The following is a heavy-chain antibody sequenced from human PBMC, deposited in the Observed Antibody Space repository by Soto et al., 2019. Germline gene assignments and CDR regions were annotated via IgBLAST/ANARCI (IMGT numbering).Heavy chain of an antibody. D-gene: IGHD3-22*01. CDR2: IIPIFGTA. J-gene: IGHJ3*02. CDR1: GGTFSSYA. Sequence: ASVKVSCKASGGTFSSYAISWVRQAPGQGLEWMGGIIPIFGTANYAQKFQGRVTITADESTSTAYMELSSLRSEDTAVYYCARDVHPSYYYDSSGERRAFDIWGQGTMVTVSS. CDR3: ARDVHPSYYYDSSGERRAFDI. V-gene: IGHV1-69*13.